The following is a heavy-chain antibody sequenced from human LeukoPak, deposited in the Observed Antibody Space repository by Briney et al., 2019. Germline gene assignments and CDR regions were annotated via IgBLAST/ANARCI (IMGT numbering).Heavy chain of an antibody. CDR1: GFPFTIYY. J-gene: IGHJ5*02. D-gene: IGHD3-16*01. CDR3: ARQDVNQGRFDP. Sequence: ASVKVSCKASGFPFTIYYIYWVRQAPGQGLEWMGWINPNSGGTNYAQRFQGRVTITRNTSISTAYMELSRLRSDDTAVYYCARQDVNQGRFDPWGQGTLVTVSS. CDR2: INPNSGGT. V-gene: IGHV1-2*02.